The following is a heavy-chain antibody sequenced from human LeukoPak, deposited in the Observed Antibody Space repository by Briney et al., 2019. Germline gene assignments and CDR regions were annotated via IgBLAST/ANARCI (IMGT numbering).Heavy chain of an antibody. CDR2: FFYSGST. J-gene: IGHJ4*02. CDR3: ARTPGYCSDGTCYFDY. CDR1: GGSISSRHYS. V-gene: IGHV4-39*01. D-gene: IGHD2-15*01. Sequence: SETLSLTCTVSGGSISSRHYSWCWIRQPPGKGLEWIGSFFYSGSTYSDPSLKSRVTISVDTSKNQFSLKMNSVTAADTAVYYCARTPGYCSDGTCYFDYWGQGTPVPVSS.